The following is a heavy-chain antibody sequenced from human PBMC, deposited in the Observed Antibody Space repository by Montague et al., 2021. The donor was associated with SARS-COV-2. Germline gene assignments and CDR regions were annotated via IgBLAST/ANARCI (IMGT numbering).Heavy chain of an antibody. CDR3: ARDRRRWLQLNNWFDP. CDR1: GYSISSGYY. Sequence: SETLSLTCTVSGYSISSGYYWGWIRQPPGKGLEWIGSIYHSGSTYYNPSLKSRVTISVDTSKNQFSLKRLSSVTAADTAVYYCARDRRRWLQLNNWFDPWGQGTLVTVSS. J-gene: IGHJ5*02. V-gene: IGHV4-38-2*02. CDR2: IYHSGST. D-gene: IGHD5-24*01.